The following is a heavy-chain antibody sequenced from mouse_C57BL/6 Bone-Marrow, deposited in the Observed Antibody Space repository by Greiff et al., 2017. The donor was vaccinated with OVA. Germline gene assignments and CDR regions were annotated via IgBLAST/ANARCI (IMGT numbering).Heavy chain of an antibody. CDR3: ARWARSDWYFDG. V-gene: IGHV1-64*01. CDR2: IHPNSGST. CDR1: GYTFTSYW. J-gene: IGHJ1*03. Sequence: VQLQQPGAELVKPGASVKLSCKASGYTFTSYWMHWVKQRPGQGLEWIGMIHPNSGSTNYNEKFKSKATLTVDNSSSTAYMQLSSLTSEDSAVYYWARWARSDWYFDGWGTGTTVTVSS.